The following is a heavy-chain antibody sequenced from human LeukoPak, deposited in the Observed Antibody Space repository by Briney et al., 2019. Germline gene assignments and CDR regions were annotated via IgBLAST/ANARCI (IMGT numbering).Heavy chain of an antibody. V-gene: IGHV1-69*10. CDR1: GGTFSSYA. CDR3: ARGDTDYYDSSGYYDY. Sequence: ASVKVSCKASGGTFSSYAISWVRQAPGQGLEWMGGIIPILGIANYAQKFQGRVTITADKSTSTAYMELSSLRSEDTAVYYCARGDTDYYDSSGYYDYWGQGTLVTVSS. D-gene: IGHD3-22*01. CDR2: IIPILGIA. J-gene: IGHJ4*02.